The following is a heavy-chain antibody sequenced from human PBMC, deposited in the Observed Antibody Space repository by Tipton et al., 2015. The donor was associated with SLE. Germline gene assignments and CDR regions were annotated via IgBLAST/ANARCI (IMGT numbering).Heavy chain of an antibody. CDR2: IRFDGINK. J-gene: IGHJ4*02. V-gene: IGHV3-30*02. CDR3: AKDRWSSGWTFDY. Sequence: SLRLSCAASGFTFSSYDMHWVRQAPGKGLEWVAFIRFDGINKYYADSVKGRFTISRDNSKNTLYLQMISLRAEDTAVYYCAKDRWSSGWTFDYWGQGTLVTVSS. CDR1: GFTFSSYD. D-gene: IGHD6-19*01.